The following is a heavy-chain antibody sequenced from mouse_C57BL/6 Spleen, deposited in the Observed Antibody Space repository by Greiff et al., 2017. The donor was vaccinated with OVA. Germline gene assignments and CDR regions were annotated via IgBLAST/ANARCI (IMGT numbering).Heavy chain of an antibody. CDR2: IYPGDGDT. D-gene: IGHD3-2*02. V-gene: IGHV1-82*01. J-gene: IGHJ3*01. Sequence: QVQLQQSGPELVKPGASVKISCKASGYAFSSSWMNWVKQRPGKGLEWIGRIYPGDGDTNYNGKLKGKATLTADKSYSSAYMQLSSLTSEDSAVYFCARDSSGSWFAYWGQGTLVTVSA. CDR3: ARDSSGSWFAY. CDR1: GYAFSSSW.